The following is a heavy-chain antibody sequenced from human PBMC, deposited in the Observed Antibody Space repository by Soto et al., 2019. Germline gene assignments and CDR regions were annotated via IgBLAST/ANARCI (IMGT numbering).Heavy chain of an antibody. J-gene: IGHJ6*02. D-gene: IGHD2-2*01. CDR1: GFTFSDYY. Sequence: QVQLVESGGGLVKPGGSLRLSCAASGFTFSDYYMSWIRQAPGKGLEWVTFISSSNNYIQYADSVKGRFTVSRDNAKNSLFLQMNSLRAEDTAVYYCAREGYCSSTTCHYGIDVWGQGTTVTVSS. V-gene: IGHV3-11*06. CDR2: ISSSNNYI. CDR3: AREGYCSSTTCHYGIDV.